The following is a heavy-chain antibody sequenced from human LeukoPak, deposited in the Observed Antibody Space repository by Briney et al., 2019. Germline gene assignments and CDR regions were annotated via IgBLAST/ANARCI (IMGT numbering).Heavy chain of an antibody. CDR2: TSSDLNVK. CDR1: GFTFRNYV. J-gene: IGHJ4*02. V-gene: IGHV3-30-3*01. CDR3: AREGYYGSGSPPSLYFDY. D-gene: IGHD3-10*01. Sequence: GGSLRLSCAASGFTFRNYVIHWVRQAPGKGLEWVAVTSSDLNVKLYADSVKGRFTISRDNSRSTLYLLMNSLRPEDTAIYYCAREGYYGSGSPPSLYFDYWGQGTLVTVSS.